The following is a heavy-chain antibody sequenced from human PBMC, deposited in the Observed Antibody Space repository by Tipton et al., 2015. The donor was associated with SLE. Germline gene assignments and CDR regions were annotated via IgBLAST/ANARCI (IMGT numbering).Heavy chain of an antibody. D-gene: IGHD3-10*01. V-gene: IGHV4-38-2*01. CDR2: VYRTA. J-gene: IGHJ4*02. CDR1: GYSISSGYY. Sequence: TLSLTCAVSGYSISSGYYWGWIRQSPVKGLEWIGIVYRTAYYNPSLKSRVTVSVETSKNEVSLRLNSVAAADTAVYYCARHRRITLLRGLILPYWGQGTPVTVSS. CDR3: ARHRRITLLRGLILPY.